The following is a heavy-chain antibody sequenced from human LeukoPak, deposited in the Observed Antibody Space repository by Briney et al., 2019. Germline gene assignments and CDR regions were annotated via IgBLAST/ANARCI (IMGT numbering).Heavy chain of an antibody. CDR2: IIPFLGEV. CDR1: GYTFTDYY. V-gene: IGHV1-46*01. CDR3: SPCGHAYDWFGP. J-gene: IGHJ5*02. D-gene: IGHD5-12*01. Sequence: ASVKVSCKTSGYTFTDYYMQWVRQAPGQGLQWMGRIIPFLGEVNYAQNFQGRVSFTADKSTATMYMEMKSLRLDDTAIYYCSPCGHAYDWFGPWGQGTLVTVSS.